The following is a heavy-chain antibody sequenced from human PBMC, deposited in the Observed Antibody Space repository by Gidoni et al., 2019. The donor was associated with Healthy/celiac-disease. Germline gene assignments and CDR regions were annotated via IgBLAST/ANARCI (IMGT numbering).Heavy chain of an antibody. Sequence: QLQLQESGPALVKPSETLSLTCTVPGGSISSSSYYWGWIRQPPGKGLEWIGSIYYSGSTYYNPSLKSRVTVSVDTSKKQFSLRLNSVTAADTAVYYCARGGSSLGGAFDIWGQGTRVTVSS. CDR2: IYYSGST. J-gene: IGHJ3*02. D-gene: IGHD1-26*01. V-gene: IGHV4-39*01. CDR1: GGSISSSSYY. CDR3: ARGGSSLGGAFDI.